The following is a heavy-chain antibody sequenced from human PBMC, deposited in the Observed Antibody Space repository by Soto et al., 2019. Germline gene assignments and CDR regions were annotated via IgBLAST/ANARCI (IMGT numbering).Heavy chain of an antibody. D-gene: IGHD3-9*01. Sequence: PSETLALTWNVSGGSVRSSSYYWGWVRQPPGKGLEWIGSVYYSGSTYYNPSLESRVTISVDKSKNQFSLKLMSLSAADTAVYYCGRLEGLATISYYFDYWGQGALVTVSS. V-gene: IGHV4-39*01. J-gene: IGHJ4*02. CDR3: GRLEGLATISYYFDY. CDR2: VYYSGST. CDR1: GGSVRSSSYY.